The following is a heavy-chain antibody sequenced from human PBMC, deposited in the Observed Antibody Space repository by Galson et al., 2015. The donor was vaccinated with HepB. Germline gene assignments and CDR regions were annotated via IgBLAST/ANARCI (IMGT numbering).Heavy chain of an antibody. CDR3: ARDLANTMAAGYYGMDV. V-gene: IGHV1-46*01. J-gene: IGHJ6*02. CDR1: GYTFTSYY. Sequence: SVKVSCKASGYTFTSYYMHWVRQAPGQGLEWMGIINPSGGSTSYAQKFQGRVTMTRDTSTSTVYMELSSLRSEDTAVYYCARDLANTMAAGYYGMDVWGQGTTVTVSS. CDR2: INPSGGST. D-gene: IGHD3-10*01.